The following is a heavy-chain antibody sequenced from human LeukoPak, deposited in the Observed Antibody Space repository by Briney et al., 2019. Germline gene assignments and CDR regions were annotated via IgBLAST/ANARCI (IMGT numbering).Heavy chain of an antibody. J-gene: IGHJ4*02. D-gene: IGHD1-26*01. CDR3: AREYSGSYWTGYYFDY. V-gene: IGHV4-4*07. Sequence: SETLSLTCTVSGGSISSYYWSWIRQPAGEGLEWIGRIYNSGTTNYNPSLKSRVTMSVDTSKNHLSLKLSSVTAADTAVYYCAREYSGSYWTGYYFDYWGQGTLVTVSS. CDR2: IYNSGTT. CDR1: GGSISSYY.